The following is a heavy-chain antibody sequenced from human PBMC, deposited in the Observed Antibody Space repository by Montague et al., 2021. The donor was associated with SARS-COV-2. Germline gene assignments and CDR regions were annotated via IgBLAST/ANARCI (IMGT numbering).Heavy chain of an antibody. V-gene: IGHV4-31*03. Sequence: TLSLTCTVSGGSISSGGYYWSWIRQPPGKGLEWIGYIYYSGSTYYNPSLKSRVTISVDTSKNQFSLKLSSVTAADTAVYYCARVKSMITFGGVIVLFDYWGQGTLVTDSS. CDR2: IYYSGST. CDR1: GGSISSGGYY. D-gene: IGHD3-16*02. CDR3: ARVKSMITFGGVIVLFDY. J-gene: IGHJ4*02.